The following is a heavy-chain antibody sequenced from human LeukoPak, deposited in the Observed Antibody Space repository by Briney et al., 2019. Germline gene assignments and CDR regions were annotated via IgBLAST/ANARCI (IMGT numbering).Heavy chain of an antibody. Sequence: ASVKVSCKVSGYTLTELSMHWVRQAPGKGLEWMGGFDPEDDETIYAQKFQGRVTMTEDTSTDTAYMELSSLRSEDTAAYYCATDHVAVAGLYWYFDLWGRGTLVTVSS. CDR2: FDPEDDET. J-gene: IGHJ2*01. CDR3: ATDHVAVAGLYWYFDL. D-gene: IGHD6-19*01. CDR1: GYTLTELS. V-gene: IGHV1-24*01.